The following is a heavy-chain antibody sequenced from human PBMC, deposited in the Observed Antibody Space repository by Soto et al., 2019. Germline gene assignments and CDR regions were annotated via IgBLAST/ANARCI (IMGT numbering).Heavy chain of an antibody. V-gene: IGHV3-30*18. J-gene: IGHJ4*02. CDR3: AKEGYDSSGYYYGIGFFDY. Sequence: QVQLVESGGGVVQPGRSLRLSCAASGFTFSSYGMHWVRQAPGKGLEWVAVISYDGSNKYYADSVKGRFTISRDNSKNTLYLQMNSLRAEDTAVYYCAKEGYDSSGYYYGIGFFDYWGQGTLVTVSS. CDR2: ISYDGSNK. CDR1: GFTFSSYG. D-gene: IGHD3-22*01.